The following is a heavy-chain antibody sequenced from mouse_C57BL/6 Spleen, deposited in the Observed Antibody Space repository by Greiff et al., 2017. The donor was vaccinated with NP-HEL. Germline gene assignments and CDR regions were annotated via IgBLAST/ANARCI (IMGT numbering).Heavy chain of an antibody. CDR2: ISSGGSYT. Sequence: EVMLVESGGDLVKPGGSLKLSCAASGFTFSSYGMSWVRQTPDKRLEWVATISSGGSYTYYPDSVKGRFTISRDNAKNTLYLQMSSLKSEDTAMYYCARPGMTNYYAMDYWGQGTSVTVSS. J-gene: IGHJ4*01. CDR3: ARPGMTNYYAMDY. CDR1: GFTFSSYG. D-gene: IGHD1-1*01. V-gene: IGHV5-6*01.